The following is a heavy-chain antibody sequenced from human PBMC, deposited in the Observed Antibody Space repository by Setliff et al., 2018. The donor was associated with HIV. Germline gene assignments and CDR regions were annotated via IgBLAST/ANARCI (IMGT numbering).Heavy chain of an antibody. V-gene: IGHV4-31*03. J-gene: IGHJ4*02. CDR2: ISYSGST. CDR1: GSSFSSGIYY. CDR3: ARGATSITFDY. Sequence: SETLSLTCNVSGSSFSSGIYYWTWIRQQPGKGLEWIGYISYSGSTYYNPSLKSRLTMSIDTSKSHFSLNLNSVTAADTAVYYCARGATSITFDYWSQGALVTVSS.